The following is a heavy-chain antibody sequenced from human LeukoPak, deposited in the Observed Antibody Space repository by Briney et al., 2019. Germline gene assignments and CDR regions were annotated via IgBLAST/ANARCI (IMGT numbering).Heavy chain of an antibody. CDR1: GFTFSSYA. Sequence: GGSLRLSCAASGFTFSSYAMSWVRQAPGKGLEWVSVISGTGDTTYYADSVKGRFTISRDNSKNTLYLLMNSLRAEDTAVYYCATPDRGYGGIFDYWGQGTLVTVSS. CDR2: ISGTGDTT. J-gene: IGHJ4*02. CDR3: ATPDRGYGGIFDY. V-gene: IGHV3-23*01. D-gene: IGHD4-23*01.